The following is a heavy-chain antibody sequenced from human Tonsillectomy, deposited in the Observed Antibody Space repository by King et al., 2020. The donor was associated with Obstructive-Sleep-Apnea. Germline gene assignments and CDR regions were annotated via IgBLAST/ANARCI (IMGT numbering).Heavy chain of an antibody. Sequence: QLQESGPGLVKPSETLSLTCTVAGGSTSSSSYYWGWIRQPPGKGLGWIGSIYYSRSTYYNPSLKSRLTISVDTSKNPFSLERSSVTTADTAVYYCARARAAGTNWFDAWGQGTLVTVSS. CDR1: GGSTSSSSYY. J-gene: IGHJ5*02. D-gene: IGHD6-13*01. V-gene: IGHV4-39*07. CDR3: ARARAAGTNWFDA. CDR2: IYYSRST.